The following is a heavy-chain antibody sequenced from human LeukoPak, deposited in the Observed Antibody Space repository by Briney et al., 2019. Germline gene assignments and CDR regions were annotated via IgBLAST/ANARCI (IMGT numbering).Heavy chain of an antibody. CDR2: ISHDGRTK. V-gene: IGHV3-30*04. CDR1: GFNFDNFA. J-gene: IGHJ4*02. CDR3: ARPSPPGDGYNPPDH. Sequence: PGGSLRLSCVVSGFNFDNFAMHWVRQPLGKGLEWVVVISHDGRTKYYADSMKGRITISRDNSKNTLLLQMNNLRSEDTAVYFCARPSPPGDGYNPPDHWGQGTLATVSS. D-gene: IGHD5-24*01.